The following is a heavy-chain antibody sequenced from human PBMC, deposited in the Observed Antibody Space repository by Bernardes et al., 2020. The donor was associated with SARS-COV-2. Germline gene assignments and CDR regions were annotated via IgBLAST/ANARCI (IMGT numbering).Heavy chain of an antibody. CDR2: FDPEDGET. D-gene: IGHD3-10*01. J-gene: IGHJ5*02. Sequence: SVKVSCKVSGYTLTELSMHWVRQAPGKGLEWMGGFDPEDGETIYAQKFQGRVTMTEDTSTDTAYMELSSLRSEDTAVYYCATGGLWFGEPVNWFDPWGQGTLVTVSS. CDR1: GYTLTELS. CDR3: ATGGLWFGEPVNWFDP. V-gene: IGHV1-24*01.